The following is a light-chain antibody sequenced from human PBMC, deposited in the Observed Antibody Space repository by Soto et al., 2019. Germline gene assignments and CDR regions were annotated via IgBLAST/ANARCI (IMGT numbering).Light chain of an antibody. J-gene: IGLJ1*01. CDR1: SSDVGGYNY. CDR3: CSYAGSYTYV. V-gene: IGLV2-11*01. CDR2: DVN. Sequence: QSALTQPRSVCGSPGQSVTISCTGTSSDVGGYNYVSWYQQHPGKAPQLMIYDVNKRPSGVPDRFSGSKSGNTASPTISGLRAEDDADYYCCSYAGSYTYVFGTGTKLTVL.